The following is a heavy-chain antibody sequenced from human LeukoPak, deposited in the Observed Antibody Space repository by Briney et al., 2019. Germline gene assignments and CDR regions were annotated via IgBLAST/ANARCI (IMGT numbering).Heavy chain of an antibody. V-gene: IGHV3-21*01. CDR1: GFTFSRYS. Sequence: GGSLRLSCAASGFTFSRYSMNWVRQAPGKGLEWVSSISISSNYIYYTDSLKGRFTISRDNAKNSLYLQMNSLRAEDTAVYYCARDGSGRVPEMSAPDYWGQGTLVTVSS. CDR2: ISISSNYI. CDR3: ARDGSGRVPEMSAPDY. D-gene: IGHD3-10*01. J-gene: IGHJ4*02.